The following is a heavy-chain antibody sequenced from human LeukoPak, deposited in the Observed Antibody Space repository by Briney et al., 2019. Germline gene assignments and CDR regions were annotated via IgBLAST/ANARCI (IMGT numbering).Heavy chain of an antibody. J-gene: IGHJ4*02. D-gene: IGHD1-14*01. Sequence: SETLSLTCTVSLDSTTSNFWSWVRQPPGKGLEWIGEIHRSGSPNYNPSLQSRVTISIDRCRNKIVLELSSVTAADTAFYYCAREILGGFNPGAYWGQGTLVTVSS. CDR3: AREILGGFNPGAY. CDR1: LDSTTSNF. V-gene: IGHV4-4*02. CDR2: IHRSGSP.